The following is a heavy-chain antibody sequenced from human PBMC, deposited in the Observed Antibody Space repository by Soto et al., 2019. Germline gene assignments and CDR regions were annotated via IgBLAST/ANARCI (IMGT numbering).Heavy chain of an antibody. Sequence: ASVKVSCKASGYTFTSYGISWVRQAPGQGLEWMGWISAYNGNTNYAQKLQGRVTMTTDTSTSTAYMELRSLRSDDTAVYYCARDGGDYDFWSGYSAHYFDCWGQGTLVTVSS. CDR1: GYTFTSYG. D-gene: IGHD3-3*01. CDR3: ARDGGDYDFWSGYSAHYFDC. J-gene: IGHJ4*02. CDR2: ISAYNGNT. V-gene: IGHV1-18*04.